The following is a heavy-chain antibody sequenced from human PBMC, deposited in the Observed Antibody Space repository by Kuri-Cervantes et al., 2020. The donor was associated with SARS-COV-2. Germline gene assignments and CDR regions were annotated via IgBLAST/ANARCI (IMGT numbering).Heavy chain of an antibody. V-gene: IGHV1-3*01. CDR2: INAGDGNT. D-gene: IGHD2-15*01. CDR1: GYTFTSYA. J-gene: IGHJ6*02. Sequence: ASVKVSCKASGYTFTSYAMHWVRQAPGQRLEWMGWINAGDGNTEYSQKFQGRVTITRDTSTSTAYMELRSLRSDDTAVYYCARDKDCSGGSCYFVIQNLPYVWGQGTTVTVSS. CDR3: ARDKDCSGGSCYFVIQNLPYV.